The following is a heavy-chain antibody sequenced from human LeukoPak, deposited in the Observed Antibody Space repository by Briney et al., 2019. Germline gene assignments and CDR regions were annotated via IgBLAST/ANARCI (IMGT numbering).Heavy chain of an antibody. D-gene: IGHD3-9*01. CDR1: GFTVISNY. CDR3: ARFYDILTGYFDY. Sequence: GGSLRPSCAASGFTVISNYMSWVRQSPGKGLEWVSAISGGSGTTYCPYYADSVKGRFTISRDNSKNTLYLQMNSLRAEDTAVYYCARFYDILTGYFDYWGQGTLVTVSS. CDR2: ISGGSGTT. J-gene: IGHJ4*02. V-gene: IGHV3-23*01.